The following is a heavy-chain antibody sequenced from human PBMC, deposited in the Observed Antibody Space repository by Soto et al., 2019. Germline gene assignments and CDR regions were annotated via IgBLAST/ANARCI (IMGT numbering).Heavy chain of an antibody. J-gene: IGHJ5*02. CDR1: GYTFTSYG. CDR2: ISAYNGNT. Sequence: QVQLVQSGAEVKKPGASVKVSCKASGYTFTSYGISWVRQAPGQGLEWMGWISAYNGNTNYAQKLQGRVTMTTDTSTSTAYMELRSLRSDDTAVYYCARDNLVGTICSRRPHLFDPWGQGTLVTVSS. D-gene: IGHD3-3*01. V-gene: IGHV1-18*01. CDR3: ARDNLVGTICSRRPHLFDP.